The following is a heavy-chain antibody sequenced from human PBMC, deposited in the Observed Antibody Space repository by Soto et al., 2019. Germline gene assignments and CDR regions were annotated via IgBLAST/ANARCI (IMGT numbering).Heavy chain of an antibody. CDR2: IYWDDDK. J-gene: IGHJ5*02. V-gene: IGHV2-5*02. CDR3: APPQGFCIRTRCYRDNWFDD. CDR1: GFSLSTSGVG. D-gene: IGHD2-2*01. Sequence: QITLRESGPTLMKPTQTLTRTCSFSGFSLSTSGVGVGWIRRPPVKGLEWLAFIYWDDDKYYIASLRNSLPVSRAASENQVVLTLAYLDPVDTATYFCAPPQGFCIRTRCYRDNWFDDWGKGIMVSVSS.